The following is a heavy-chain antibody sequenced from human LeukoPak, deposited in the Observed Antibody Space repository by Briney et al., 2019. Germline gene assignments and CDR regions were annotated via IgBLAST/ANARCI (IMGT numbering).Heavy chain of an antibody. D-gene: IGHD2-15*01. Sequence: GSLRLSCAASGFTFSNYAMTWVRQAPGKGLEWVSSINPSNGATYDADSVKGRFTISRDNSKNTLYLQMNSLRAEDTALYYCGRQLGYCSVGSCYFDSWGQGTLVTVSS. CDR3: GRQLGYCSVGSCYFDS. J-gene: IGHJ4*02. V-gene: IGHV3-23*01. CDR1: GFTFSNYA. CDR2: INPSNGAT.